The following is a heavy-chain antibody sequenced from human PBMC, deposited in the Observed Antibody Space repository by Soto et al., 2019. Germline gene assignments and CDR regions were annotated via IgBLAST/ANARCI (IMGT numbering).Heavy chain of an antibody. Sequence: QVQLVQSGAEVKKPGSSVKVSCKTSGGTFSSYAISWVRQAPGQGLEWMGGIIPMFGTANYAQKFQGRVTITADESTRTAYLEPSSLRSEDTAVYYCARSRANYYDSRGYYYSTFDYWGQGTLVTVSS. D-gene: IGHD3-22*01. J-gene: IGHJ4*02. V-gene: IGHV1-69*12. CDR3: ARSRANYYDSRGYYYSTFDY. CDR2: IIPMFGTA. CDR1: GGTFSSYA.